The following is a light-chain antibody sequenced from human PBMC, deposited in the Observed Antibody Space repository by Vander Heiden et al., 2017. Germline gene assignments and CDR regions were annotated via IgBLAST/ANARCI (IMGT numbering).Light chain of an antibody. J-gene: IGKJ1*01. Sequence: VTWMTPSPSLLSASTGDRVTITCRVSQGISSYLAWYQQKPGKAPKLLIYAASTLQSGVPSRFSGSGSGTDFTLTISCLQSEDFATYYCQQYYSYPRTFGQGTKVEIK. V-gene: IGKV1D-8*01. CDR1: QGISSY. CDR2: AAS. CDR3: QQYYSYPRT.